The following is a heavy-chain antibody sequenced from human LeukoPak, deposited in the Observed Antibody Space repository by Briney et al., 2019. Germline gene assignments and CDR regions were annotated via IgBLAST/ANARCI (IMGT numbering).Heavy chain of an antibody. V-gene: IGHV3-30*18. J-gene: IGHJ4*02. CDR2: ISFDESSE. CDR1: GFTFSNYG. Sequence: GGSLRLSCAASGFTFSNYGMHWVRQAPGKGLEWVALISFDESSEYYADSVKGRFSISRDNSKNTLYLQMNNARVDDTAVYYCAKEVGYGSPYFDYWGQGTLVTVSS. D-gene: IGHD5-12*01. CDR3: AKEVGYGSPYFDY.